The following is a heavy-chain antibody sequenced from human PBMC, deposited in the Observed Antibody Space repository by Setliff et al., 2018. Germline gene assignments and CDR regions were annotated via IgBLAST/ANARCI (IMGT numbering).Heavy chain of an antibody. D-gene: IGHD3-10*01. CDR3: ARTSGSGSSLLPNFSDP. Sequence: SETLSLTCTVSGGSISSGGYYWSWIRQHPGKGLEWIGYIYYSGSTYYNPSLKSRVTISVDTSKNQFSLKLSSVTAADTAVYYCARTSGSGSSLLPNFSDPWGQGTLVTVSS. CDR2: IYYSGST. V-gene: IGHV4-31*03. J-gene: IGHJ5*02. CDR1: GGSISSGGYY.